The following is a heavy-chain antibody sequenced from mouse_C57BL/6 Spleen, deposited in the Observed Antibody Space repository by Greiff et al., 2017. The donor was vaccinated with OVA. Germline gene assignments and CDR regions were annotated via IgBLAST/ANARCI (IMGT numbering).Heavy chain of an antibody. J-gene: IGHJ4*01. V-gene: IGHV5-4*01. CDR1: GFTFSSYA. D-gene: IGHD2-4*01. Sequence: EVMLVESGGGLVKPGGSLKLSCAASGFTFSSYAMSWVRQTPEKRLEWVATISDGGSYTYYPDNVKGRFTISRDNAKNNLYLQMSHLKSEDTAMYYCARDLANYERDYWGQGTSVTVSS. CDR3: ARDLANYERDY. CDR2: ISDGGSYT.